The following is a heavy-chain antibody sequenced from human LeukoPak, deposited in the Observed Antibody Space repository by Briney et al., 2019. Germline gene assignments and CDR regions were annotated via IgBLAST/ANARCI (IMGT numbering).Heavy chain of an antibody. CDR1: RFTFNSYA. V-gene: IGHV3-23*01. J-gene: IGHJ4*02. D-gene: IGHD1-26*01. Sequence: PGGSLTLSCAASRFTFNSYAMSWVRQAPGKGREWGSAISGSGRSTYYADSVKGRFTIPRDNSKNTLYLQMNSLRAEDTAVYYCAKDQWELLLFEYWGQGSLVTVSS. CDR2: ISGSGRST. CDR3: AKDQWELLLFEY.